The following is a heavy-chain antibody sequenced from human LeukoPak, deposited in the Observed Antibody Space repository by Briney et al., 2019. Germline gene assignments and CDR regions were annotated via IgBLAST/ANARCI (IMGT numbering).Heavy chain of an antibody. J-gene: IGHJ4*02. CDR3: ARSNLFSCGGNCYSFDY. CDR1: GITFSRYW. D-gene: IGHD2-15*01. Sequence: GGSLRLSCAASGITFSRYWMSWVRQAPGKGLEWVANIHPEGSQEDYVGSVEGRFTISRDNAKNSLYLQMYSLRAEDTAVYYCARSNLFSCGGNCYSFDYWGQGTLVTVSS. V-gene: IGHV3-7*01. CDR2: IHPEGSQE.